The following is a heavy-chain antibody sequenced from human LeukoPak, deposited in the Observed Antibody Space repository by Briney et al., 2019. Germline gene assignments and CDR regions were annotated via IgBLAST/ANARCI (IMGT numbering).Heavy chain of an antibody. J-gene: IGHJ4*02. CDR1: GVSISSDTYY. CDR2: IYTSGST. V-gene: IGHV4-61*02. D-gene: IGHD6-19*01. Sequence: SETLSLTCALSGVSISSDTYYWTWLRPPAGQGLEWIVRIYTSGSTNYNPSLKSRVTISVDTSKNQFSLKPSSVTAADTAVYYCARYTVARRYFDYWGQGTLVTVSS. CDR3: ARYTVARRYFDY.